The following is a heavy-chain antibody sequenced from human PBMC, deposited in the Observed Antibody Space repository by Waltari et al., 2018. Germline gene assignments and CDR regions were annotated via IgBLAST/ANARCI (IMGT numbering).Heavy chain of an antibody. V-gene: IGHV1-69*08. Sequence: QVQLVQSGAEVKKPGSSVKVSCKASGGTFSSYAISWVRQAPGQGLEWMGRIIPIFGTANYSQNFQGRVTITADKSTSTAYMELSSLRSEDTAVYDWASRSGYYGSDAFDIWGQGTMVTVSS. CDR1: GGTFSSYA. D-gene: IGHD3-22*01. CDR2: IIPIFGTA. J-gene: IGHJ3*02. CDR3: ASRSGYYGSDAFDI.